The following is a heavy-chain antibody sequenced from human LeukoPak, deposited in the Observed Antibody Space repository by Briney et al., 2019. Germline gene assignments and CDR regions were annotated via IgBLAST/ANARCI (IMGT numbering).Heavy chain of an antibody. CDR2: IYYCGRT. CDR1: GGSISSGDYY. J-gene: IGHJ4*02. CDR3: ARGRLYYESSGYYPNFDY. V-gene: IGHV4-30-4*01. Sequence: SHTVSLTCSVSGGSISSGDYYWRWIRQPPGKGRERIGYIYYCGRTYYNPSLTGRVTISVDTSKNQFSLKLSSVTAADTAVYYCARGRLYYESSGYYPNFDYWGQGTLVTVSS. D-gene: IGHD3-22*01.